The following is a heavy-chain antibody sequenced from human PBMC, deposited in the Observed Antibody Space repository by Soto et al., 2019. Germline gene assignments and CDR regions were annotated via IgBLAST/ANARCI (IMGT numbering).Heavy chain of an antibody. V-gene: IGHV3-23*01. CDR3: AKEQWRIPGHFDY. Sequence: EVQLLESGRGLVRPGGSLRLACAASGFSFTNYAMSWVRQAPGKGLEWRSAISVSGETTYYADSVRARFTISRDNSRATVFLQMSNLRAEDTALYYCAKEQWRIPGHFDYWGQGILVTVSS. CDR1: GFSFTNYA. CDR2: ISVSGETT. J-gene: IGHJ4*02. D-gene: IGHD2-2*02.